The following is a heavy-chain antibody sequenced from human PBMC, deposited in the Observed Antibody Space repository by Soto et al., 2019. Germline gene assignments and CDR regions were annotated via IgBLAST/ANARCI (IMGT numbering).Heavy chain of an antibody. Sequence: ASVKVSCKASGYTFTSYGISWVRQAPGQGLEWMGWISAYNGNTNYAQKLQGRVTMTTDTSTSTAYMELSSLRSEDTAVYYCARVEWCSSTSCYLTDHYYYGMDVWGQGTTVTVSS. J-gene: IGHJ6*02. V-gene: IGHV1-18*01. CDR1: GYTFTSYG. D-gene: IGHD2-2*01. CDR2: ISAYNGNT. CDR3: ARVEWCSSTSCYLTDHYYYGMDV.